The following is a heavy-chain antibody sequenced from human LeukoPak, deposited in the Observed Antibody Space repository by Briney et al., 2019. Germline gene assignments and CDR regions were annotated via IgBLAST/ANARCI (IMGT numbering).Heavy chain of an antibody. D-gene: IGHD2-2*02. Sequence: GGFLRLSCAASGFTFSSYDMSWVRQAPGKGLQWVSAISGSGGSTYYADSVKGRFTISRDNSKYTLYLQMNNLRAEDTAVYYCEIYCSSTSCYTVDYWGQGTLVTVSS. CDR1: GFTFSSYD. CDR2: ISGSGGST. CDR3: EIYCSSTSCYTVDY. V-gene: IGHV3-23*01. J-gene: IGHJ4*02.